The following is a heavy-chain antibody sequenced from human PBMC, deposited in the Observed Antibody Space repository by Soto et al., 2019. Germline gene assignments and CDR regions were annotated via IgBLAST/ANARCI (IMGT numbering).Heavy chain of an antibody. V-gene: IGHV5-51*01. J-gene: IGHJ3*02. Sequence: GESLKISCKGSGYRFTSYLIGWVRQMPGKGLEWMGIIYPGDSDTIYSPSFQGQVTISADKSISTAYLQWSSLKASDTAMYYCAASITRYSSSSTRADAFDIWGQGTMVTVSS. CDR1: GYRFTSYL. CDR2: IYPGDSDT. CDR3: AASITRYSSSSTRADAFDI. D-gene: IGHD6-6*01.